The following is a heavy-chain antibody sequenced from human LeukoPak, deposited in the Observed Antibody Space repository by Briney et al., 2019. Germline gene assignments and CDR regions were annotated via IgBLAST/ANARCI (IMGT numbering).Heavy chain of an antibody. J-gene: IGHJ3*01. CDR2: ISSSDNTI. CDR1: GFAFSDYS. V-gene: IGHV3-48*02. Sequence: AGGSLRLSCAASGFAFSDYSMNWVRQAPGKGLEWVSYISSSDNTIHYADSVKGRFTISRDNAKNSLYLEMNSLRDEDTAVYYCARVVSNGFDLWGQGTMVTVSS. D-gene: IGHD6-25*01. CDR3: ARVVSNGFDL.